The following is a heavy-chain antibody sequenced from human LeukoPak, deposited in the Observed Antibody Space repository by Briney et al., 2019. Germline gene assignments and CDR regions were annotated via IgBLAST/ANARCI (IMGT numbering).Heavy chain of an antibody. V-gene: IGHV4-61*01. CDR3: AREGDTAMGFDY. J-gene: IGHJ4*02. Sequence: PSETLSLTCTVSGVSVSSGSYDWRWIRQPPGKGLEWIGYIYYSGSTNYTPSLTRPVPISVDPSKNQFSLKLSSVTAADPAVYYCAREGDTAMGFDYWGQGTLVTVSS. CDR1: GVSVSSGSYD. D-gene: IGHD5-18*01. CDR2: IYYSGST.